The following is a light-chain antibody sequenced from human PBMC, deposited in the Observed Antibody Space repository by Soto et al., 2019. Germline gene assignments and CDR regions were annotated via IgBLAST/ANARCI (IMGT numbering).Light chain of an antibody. CDR1: QSVSYSSNNKNY. Sequence: DIVMTQSPDSLAVSLGERATINCKSSQSVSYSSNNKNYLAWYQQKPGQPPKQLIYWASTRESGVPDRFSGSGSGTDFTLTISSLQAEDVAVYYCQQYFAIPYTYGQGTKLEIK. J-gene: IGKJ2*01. V-gene: IGKV4-1*01. CDR3: QQYFAIPYT. CDR2: WAS.